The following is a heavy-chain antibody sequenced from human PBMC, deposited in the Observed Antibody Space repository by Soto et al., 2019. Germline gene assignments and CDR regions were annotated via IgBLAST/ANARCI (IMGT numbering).Heavy chain of an antibody. Sequence: PGGSLRLSCAASGFTFSSYGMRWVRQAPGKGLEWVAVISYDGSNKYYADSVKGRFTISRDNSKNTLYLQMNSLRAEDTAVYYCAKDPGRIAARPGGYWGQGTPVTVSS. CDR1: GFTFSSYG. V-gene: IGHV3-30*18. J-gene: IGHJ4*02. D-gene: IGHD6-6*01. CDR2: ISYDGSNK. CDR3: AKDPGRIAARPGGY.